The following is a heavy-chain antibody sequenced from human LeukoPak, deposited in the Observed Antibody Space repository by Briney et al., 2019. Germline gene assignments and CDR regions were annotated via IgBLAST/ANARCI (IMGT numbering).Heavy chain of an antibody. Sequence: SQTLSLTCTVSGGSISSYYWSWIRQPPGKGLEWMGYIHYSGSTNYNPSLKSRVTISVDTSKNQFSLQLSSVPAADTAVYYCAGATASLICSGGSSYAGFLVFEYCGQGNPVTVSS. CDR1: GGSISSYY. D-gene: IGHD2-15*01. CDR2: IHYSGST. V-gene: IGHV4-59*01. CDR3: AGATASLICSGGSSYAGFLVFEY. J-gene: IGHJ4*02.